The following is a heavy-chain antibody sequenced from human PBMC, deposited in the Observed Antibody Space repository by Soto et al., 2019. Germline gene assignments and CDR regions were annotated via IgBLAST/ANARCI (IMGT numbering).Heavy chain of an antibody. V-gene: IGHV3-23*01. CDR1: GLTFSSYA. J-gene: IGHJ4*02. D-gene: IGHD4-17*01. CDR3: AKDQGDYPRIIDY. Sequence: EVQLSESGGGLVQPGGSLRLSCAASGLTFSSYAMSLVRQAPGKGLEWVSAISGSGGSTFYADSVKGRFTISRDNSKNTLYLQLNSLRAEDTALYYCAKDQGDYPRIIDYWGQGALVTVSS. CDR2: ISGSGGST.